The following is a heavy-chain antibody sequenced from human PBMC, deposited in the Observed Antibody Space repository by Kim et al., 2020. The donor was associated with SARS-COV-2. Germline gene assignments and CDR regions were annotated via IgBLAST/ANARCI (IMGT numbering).Heavy chain of an antibody. Sequence: GGSLRLSCAASGFTFSSYAMSWVRQAPGKGLEWVSAISGSGGSTYYADSVKGRFTISRDNSKNTLYLQMNSLRAEDTAVYYCAKLLGVVYAPYYYYGMDVWGQGTTVTVSS. CDR2: ISGSGGST. V-gene: IGHV3-23*01. CDR3: AKLLGVVYAPYYYYGMDV. J-gene: IGHJ6*02. CDR1: GFTFSSYA. D-gene: IGHD2-8*02.